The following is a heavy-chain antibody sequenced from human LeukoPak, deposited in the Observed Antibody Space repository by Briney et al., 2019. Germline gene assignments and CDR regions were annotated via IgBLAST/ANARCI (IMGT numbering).Heavy chain of an antibody. D-gene: IGHD6-19*01. CDR3: ATYSSGWVDAFDI. CDR2: IYYSGST. V-gene: IGHV4-31*03. CDR1: GGSISSGGYY. J-gene: IGHJ3*02. Sequence: TSETLSLTCTVSGGSISSGGYYWSWIRQHPGKGLEWIGYIYYSGSTYYNPSLKSRVTISVDTSKNQFSLKLSSVTAADTAVYYRATYSSGWVDAFDIWGQGTMVTVSS.